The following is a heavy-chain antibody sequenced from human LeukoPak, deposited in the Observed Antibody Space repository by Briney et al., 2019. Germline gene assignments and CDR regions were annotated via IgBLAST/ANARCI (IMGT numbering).Heavy chain of an antibody. CDR1: GYTFTSYG. J-gene: IGHJ6*04. CDR2: ISAYNGNT. CDR3: ARDERAGSGSYKYYYSGMDV. Sequence: VASVKVSCKASGYTFTSYGISWVRQAPGQGLEWMGWISAYNGNTNYAQKLQGRVTMTTDTSTSTAYMELRSLRPDDTAVYYCARDERAGSGSYKYYYSGMDVWGKGTTVTVSS. V-gene: IGHV1-18*04. D-gene: IGHD3-10*01.